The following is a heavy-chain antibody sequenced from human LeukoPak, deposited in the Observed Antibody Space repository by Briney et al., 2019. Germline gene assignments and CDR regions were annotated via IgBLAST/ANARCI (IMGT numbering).Heavy chain of an antibody. CDR1: GFTFSSYG. CDR3: AKATPGIAAGGLDY. Sequence: PGGSLRLSCAASGFTFSSYGMNWVRQAPGKGLEWVSYISSSGSTIYYADSVKGRFTISRDNAKNSLYLQMNSLRAEDTALYYCAKATPGIAAGGLDYWGQGTLVTVSP. J-gene: IGHJ4*02. V-gene: IGHV3-48*03. D-gene: IGHD6-13*01. CDR2: ISSSGSTI.